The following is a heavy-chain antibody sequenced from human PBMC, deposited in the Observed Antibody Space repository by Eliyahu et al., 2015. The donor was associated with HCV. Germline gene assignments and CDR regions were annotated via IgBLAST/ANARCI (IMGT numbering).Heavy chain of an antibody. V-gene: IGHV1-18*01. CDR1: GYTXTSYG. CDR3: ARPRTGYYFYGMDV. J-gene: IGHJ6*02. CDR2: ISTYNGNT. D-gene: IGHD4-17*01. Sequence: QVQLVQSGAEVKKPGASVKVSCXASGYTXTSYGISWVRQAPGQGLEWMGWISTYNGNTNYAQKLQGRVTMTTDTSTSTAYMELRSLTSDDTAVYYCARPRTGYYFYGMDVWGQGTTVTVSS.